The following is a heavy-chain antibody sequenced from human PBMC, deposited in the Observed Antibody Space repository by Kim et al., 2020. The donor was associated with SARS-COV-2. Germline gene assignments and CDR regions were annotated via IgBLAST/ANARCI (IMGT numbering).Heavy chain of an antibody. CDR1: GFAFEDYA. Sequence: GGSLRLSCAASGFAFEDYAMSWVRQGPGKGLEWVSGINSNGDSTGYADSVKGRFTISRDNAKNSLYLQMNSLGVEDTALYYCARDSRYYYDTRNCYKRVDPGGQGTLVTVAA. D-gene: IGHD3-22*01. V-gene: IGHV3-20*04. CDR3: ARDSRYYYDTRNCYKRVDP. J-gene: IGHJ5*02. CDR2: INSNGDST.